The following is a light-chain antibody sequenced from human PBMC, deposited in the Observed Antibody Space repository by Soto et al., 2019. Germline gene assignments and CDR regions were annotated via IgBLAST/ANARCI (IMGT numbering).Light chain of an antibody. J-gene: IGKJ2*01. CDR1: QSVSSSY. V-gene: IGKV3-20*01. Sequence: EIVLTQSPGTLSLSPGERATLSCRASQSVSSSYLAWYQQKPGQAPRLLIYGASSRATGIPDRFSGSGSGADFTLTISRLEPEDFAVYSCQQYGSSPVYTFGQGTKLESK. CDR2: GAS. CDR3: QQYGSSPVYT.